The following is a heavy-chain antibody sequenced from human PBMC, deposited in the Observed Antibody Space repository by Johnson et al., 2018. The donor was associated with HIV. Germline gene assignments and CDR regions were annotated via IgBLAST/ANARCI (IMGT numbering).Heavy chain of an antibody. CDR1: GFTFSSYA. V-gene: IGHV3-23*04. J-gene: IGHJ3*02. D-gene: IGHD3-9*01. CDR3: AKDSELRYFDWLHDAFDI. CDR2: ISGSGGST. Sequence: VQLVESGGGLVQPGGSLRLSCAASGFTFSSYAMSWVRQAPGKGLEWVSAISGSGGSTYYADSVKGRSTISRDNSKNTLYLQMNSLRAEDTAVYYCAKDSELRYFDWLHDAFDIWGQGTMVTVSS.